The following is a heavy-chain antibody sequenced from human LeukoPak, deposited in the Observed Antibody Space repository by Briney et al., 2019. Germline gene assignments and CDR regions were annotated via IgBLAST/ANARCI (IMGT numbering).Heavy chain of an antibody. CDR3: ARVSYSSSWYFPNYYYYMDV. J-gene: IGHJ6*03. V-gene: IGHV3-23*01. D-gene: IGHD6-13*01. Sequence: PGGSLRLSCAASGFTFSTYAMSWVRQAPGKGLEWVSAITGSGGSTYYADSVKGRFTISRDNSKNTLYLQMGSLRAEDMAVYYCARVSYSSSWYFPNYYYYMDVWGKGTTVTVSS. CDR1: GFTFSTYA. CDR2: ITGSGGST.